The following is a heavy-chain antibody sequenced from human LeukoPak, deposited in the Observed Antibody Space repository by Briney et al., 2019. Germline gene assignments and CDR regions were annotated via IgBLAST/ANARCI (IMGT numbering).Heavy chain of an antibody. V-gene: IGHV1-2*02. CDR3: ARVWQLLAEYQH. D-gene: IGHD6-13*01. Sequence: ASVKVSCKASGYTFTDYHMHWVRQAPGQGLEWMGWIYPNSGDTKYAQKFQGRVTMTRDTSISTAYMELSSLRSDGTAVYYCARVWQLLAEYQHWGQGTLVTVSS. CDR1: GYTFTDYH. CDR2: IYPNSGDT. J-gene: IGHJ1*01.